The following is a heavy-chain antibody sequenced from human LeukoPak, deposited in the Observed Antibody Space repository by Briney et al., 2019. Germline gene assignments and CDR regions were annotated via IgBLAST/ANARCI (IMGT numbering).Heavy chain of an antibody. V-gene: IGHV3-30*02. CDR3: AKDKNDYGDYYYMDV. J-gene: IGHJ6*03. CDR1: GFTFSSYG. D-gene: IGHD4-17*01. Sequence: GGSLRLSCAASGFTFSSYGRHWVRQAPGKGLEWVAFIRHDGNHKNCADSVKGRFTISRDNSKNTLSLQMNSLRAEDTAVYYCAKDKNDYGDYYYMDVWGKGTTVTVSS. CDR2: IRHDGNHK.